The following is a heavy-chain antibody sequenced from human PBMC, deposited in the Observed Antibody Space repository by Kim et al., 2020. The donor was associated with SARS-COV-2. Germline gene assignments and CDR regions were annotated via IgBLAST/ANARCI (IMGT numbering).Heavy chain of an antibody. Sequence: SETLSLTCAVYGGSFSGYYWSWIRQPPGKGLEWIGEINHSGSTNYNPSLKSRVTISVHTSKNQFSLKLSSVTAADTAVYYCARALYGDYEGETGGWFDPWGQGTLVTVSS. D-gene: IGHD4-17*01. CDR1: GGSFSGYY. J-gene: IGHJ5*02. CDR3: ARALYGDYEGETGGWFDP. CDR2: INHSGST. V-gene: IGHV4-34*01.